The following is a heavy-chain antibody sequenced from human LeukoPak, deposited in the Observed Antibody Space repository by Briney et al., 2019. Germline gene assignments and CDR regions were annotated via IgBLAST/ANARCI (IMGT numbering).Heavy chain of an antibody. V-gene: IGHV1-8*01. CDR3: ARGGSSWYFNWFDP. Sequence: ASVKVSCKASGYTFTSYDINWVRQATGQGLEWMGWMNPNSGNTGYAQKFQGRVTMTRNTSISTAYMELSSLRSEDTAVYYCARGGSSWYFNWFDPWGQGTLVTVSS. CDR2: MNPNSGNT. J-gene: IGHJ5*02. D-gene: IGHD6-13*01. CDR1: GYTFTSYD.